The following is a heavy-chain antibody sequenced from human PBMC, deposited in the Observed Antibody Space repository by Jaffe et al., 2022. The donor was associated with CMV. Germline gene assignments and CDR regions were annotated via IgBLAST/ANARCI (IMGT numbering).Heavy chain of an antibody. J-gene: IGHJ4*02. CDR3: ARLAVLPARKYYLDY. D-gene: IGHD2-2*01. Sequence: QLQLQESGPGLVKPSETLSLTCTVSGGSISSSGYYWGWIRQPPGKGVEWIGSIYYSGSAYYNPSLKSRVTISVDTSKNQFSLRLSSVTAADTAVFYCARLAVLPARKYYLDYWGQGILVTVSS. CDR2: IYYSGSA. CDR1: GGSISSSGYY. V-gene: IGHV4-39*01.